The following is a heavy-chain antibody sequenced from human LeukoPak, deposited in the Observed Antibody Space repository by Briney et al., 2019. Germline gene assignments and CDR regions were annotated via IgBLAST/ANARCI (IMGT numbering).Heavy chain of an antibody. D-gene: IGHD4-11*01. V-gene: IGHV4-39*01. CDR1: GGSISSSNYY. CDR3: VRQKITTSDY. J-gene: IGHJ4*02. Sequence: SETLPLTCSVSGGSISSSNYYWGWIRQSQGKGLEWIGSIYYSGSTYYNPSLKSRLTISVDTSKNQFSLKLSSVTAADTAVYYCVRQKITTSDYWGQGNMVTVSS. CDR2: IYYSGST.